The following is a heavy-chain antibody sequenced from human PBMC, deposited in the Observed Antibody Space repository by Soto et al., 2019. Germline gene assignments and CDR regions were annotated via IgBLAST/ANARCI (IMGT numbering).Heavy chain of an antibody. Sequence: QVQLVESGGGVVQPGRSLRLSCAASGFTYSTYTMHWVRQAPGKGLEWVAVISYEGNNKFYADSVKGRFTISRDSTKQTLYRQMNSLGPDATAMYYCARDGVSSAAYTWKYGTYLDYWGQGALVTVSS. CDR3: ARDGVSSAAYTWKYGTYLDY. J-gene: IGHJ4*02. CDR2: ISYEGNNK. CDR1: GFTYSTYT. V-gene: IGHV3-30-3*01. D-gene: IGHD1-7*01.